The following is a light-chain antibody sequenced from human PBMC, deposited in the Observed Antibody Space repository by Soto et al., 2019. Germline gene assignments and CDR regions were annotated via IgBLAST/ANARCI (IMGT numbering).Light chain of an antibody. CDR3: QQYGSSPQK. V-gene: IGKV3-20*01. CDR2: GAS. J-gene: IGKJ1*01. CDR1: QSVSSDS. Sequence: EIVFTQSPVTLSLSPVERATLSFMASQSVSSDSLAWYQHKLGQAPRLLIYGASTRATGIPDRFSGSGSGTDFTLTISRLEPEDFAVFYCQQYGSSPQKFGQGTKGDIK.